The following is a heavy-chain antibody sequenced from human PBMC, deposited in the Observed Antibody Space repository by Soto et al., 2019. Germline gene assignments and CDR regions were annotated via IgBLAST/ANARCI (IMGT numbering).Heavy chain of an antibody. Sequence: QPGGSLRLSCAASGFTFSNYAMSWVRQAPGKGLEWVSTISGRGGNTYYADSVKGRFTISIDNSRNTLYLQMDSLRVEDSAVYSCAKAGCSGGTCYLYYFDYWGQGALVTVSS. J-gene: IGHJ4*02. D-gene: IGHD2-15*01. CDR3: AKAGCSGGTCYLYYFDY. CDR1: GFTFSNYA. V-gene: IGHV3-23*01. CDR2: ISGRGGNT.